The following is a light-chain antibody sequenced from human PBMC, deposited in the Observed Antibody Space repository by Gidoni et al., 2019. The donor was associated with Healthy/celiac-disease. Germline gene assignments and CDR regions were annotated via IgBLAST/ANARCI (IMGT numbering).Light chain of an antibody. J-gene: IGKJ2*01. CDR3: QQYKKWPPYT. CDR2: GAS. V-gene: IGKV3-15*01. Sequence: EIVMTQSPATLSVSPGERATLSCRASQSVSSNLAWYQKKPGQAPGLLIYGASTRATGVPARVSGSGSGTEFTLTISSLQSEDFAVYYCQQYKKWPPYTFGQGTKVEIK. CDR1: QSVSSN.